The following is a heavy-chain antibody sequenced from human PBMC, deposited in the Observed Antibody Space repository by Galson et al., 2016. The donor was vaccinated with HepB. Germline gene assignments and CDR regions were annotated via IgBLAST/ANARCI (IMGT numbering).Heavy chain of an antibody. CDR1: GFSLASTGVG. V-gene: IGHV2-5*02. Sequence: PALVKPTQTLTLTCTFSGFSLASTGVGVGWVRQPPGKALEWLVLIYWDDDKRYSPSLKSRLTITKDTSKNQVVLTMTNMDPVDTGTYYCAHRMRGPADYWGHGTLVTVSS. J-gene: IGHJ4*01. CDR2: IYWDDDK. CDR3: AHRMRGPADY.